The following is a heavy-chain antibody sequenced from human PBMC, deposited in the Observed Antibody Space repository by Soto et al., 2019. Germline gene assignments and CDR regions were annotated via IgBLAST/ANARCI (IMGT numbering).Heavy chain of an antibody. J-gene: IGHJ6*02. CDR1: GDSVSSNSAA. D-gene: IGHD2-2*01. CDR2: TYYRSKWYN. CDR3: AREGRGVVVPAALDYYGRDV. Sequence: SQTLSLTCAISGDSVSSNSAAWNWIRQSPSRGLEWLGRTYYRSKWYNDYAVSAKSRITINPDTSKNQFSLQLNSVTPEDTSVYYGAREGRGVVVPAALDYYGRDVWGQGTTVTVTS. V-gene: IGHV6-1*01.